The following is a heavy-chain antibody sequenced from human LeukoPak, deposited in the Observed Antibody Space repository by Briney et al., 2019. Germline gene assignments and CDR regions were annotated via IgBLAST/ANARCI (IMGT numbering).Heavy chain of an antibody. CDR1: GFTLSDYY. Sequence: PGGSLRLSSAASGFTLSDYYMSWIRQAPGKGLEWVSYISSSGSTIYYADSVKGRFTISRDNAKNSLYLQMNSLRAEDTAVYYCARDASYYYDSSGYYGYWGQGTLVTVSS. D-gene: IGHD3-22*01. CDR3: ARDASYYYDSSGYYGY. J-gene: IGHJ4*02. CDR2: ISSSGSTI. V-gene: IGHV3-11*01.